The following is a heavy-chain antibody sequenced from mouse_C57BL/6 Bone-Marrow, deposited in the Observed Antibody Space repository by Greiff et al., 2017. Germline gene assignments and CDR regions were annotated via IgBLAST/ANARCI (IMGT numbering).Heavy chain of an antibody. CDR3: AIYYDYDWFAF. Sequence: VQLQQSDAELVKPGASVKISCKVSGYTFTDHTIHWMKQRPGQGLEWIGYIYPRDGSTKYNEKFKGKATLTADQSSSTAYMQLNSLTSEDSAVYFCAIYYDYDWFAFWGQGTLVIVSA. V-gene: IGHV1-78*01. J-gene: IGHJ3*01. CDR1: GYTFTDHT. D-gene: IGHD2-4*01. CDR2: IYPRDGST.